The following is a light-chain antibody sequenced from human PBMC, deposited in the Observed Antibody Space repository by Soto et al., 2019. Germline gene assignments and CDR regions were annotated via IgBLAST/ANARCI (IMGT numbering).Light chain of an antibody. Sequence: DIQMTQSPSSLSASVGDSVTITCRASQSIRTYLSWYQQKPGKAPNLLIYSASSLQSGVPSRFSGSGSGTDFTLTISSLQPEDFAAYYCQQNYGTPLTFGGGTKVEIK. J-gene: IGKJ4*01. V-gene: IGKV1-39*01. CDR2: SAS. CDR1: QSIRTY. CDR3: QQNYGTPLT.